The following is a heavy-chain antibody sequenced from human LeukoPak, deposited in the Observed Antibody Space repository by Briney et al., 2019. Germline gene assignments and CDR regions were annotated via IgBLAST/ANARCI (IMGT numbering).Heavy chain of an antibody. CDR2: IYSGGST. V-gene: IGHV3-53*01. CDR1: GLTVSSNY. Sequence: GGSLRLSCAASGLTVSSNYMSWVRQAPGKGLEWVSVIYSGGSTYYADSVKGRFTISRDNSKNTLYLQMNSLRAEDTAVYYCARAGPETTVTTLYFDYWGQGTLVTVSS. CDR3: ARAGPETTVTTLYFDY. D-gene: IGHD4-17*01. J-gene: IGHJ4*02.